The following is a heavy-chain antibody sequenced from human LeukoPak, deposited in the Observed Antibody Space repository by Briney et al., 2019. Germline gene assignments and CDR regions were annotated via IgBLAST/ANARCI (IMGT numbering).Heavy chain of an antibody. CDR1: GGSFSDYY. CDR2: INHSGST. D-gene: IGHD2-21*02. J-gene: IGHJ4*02. CDR3: ARRYSGGGCYNY. V-gene: IGHV4-34*01. Sequence: PSETLSLTRAVYGGSFSDYYGTWLRHPPGKGLEWMGEINHSGSTNHNPSLKSRVTISVDTSKSPFSLKLRSATAAGTAVYYCARRYSGGGCYNYWGQATLTTVSA.